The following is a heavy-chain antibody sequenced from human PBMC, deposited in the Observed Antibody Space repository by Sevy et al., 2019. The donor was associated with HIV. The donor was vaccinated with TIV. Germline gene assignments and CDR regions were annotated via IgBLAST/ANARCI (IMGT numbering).Heavy chain of an antibody. D-gene: IGHD1-26*01. Sequence: PSETLSLTCTVSDGSISSSNYYWAWIRQPPGKGLDWIGSIYYSGSTYYNSSLKSRVTISVDTSKNQFSLNLNSVTASDTAVYYCCRLTEGWDSYYYYSMDVWGKRTTVTVSS. J-gene: IGHJ6*04. V-gene: IGHV4-39*01. CDR2: IYYSGST. CDR1: DGSISSSNYY. CDR3: CRLTEGWDSYYYYSMDV.